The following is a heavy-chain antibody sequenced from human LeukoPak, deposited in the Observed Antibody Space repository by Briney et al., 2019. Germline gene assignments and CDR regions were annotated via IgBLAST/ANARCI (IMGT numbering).Heavy chain of an antibody. D-gene: IGHD3-16*01. CDR3: AKGYYDYVWGGYSFDY. CDR2: ISGSGGST. CDR1: GFTFSSYA. V-gene: IGHV3-23*01. Sequence: GGSLRLSCAASGFTFSSYAMSWVRQAPGKGLEWVSAISGSGGSTYYADSVKGRFTISRDNSRDTLYLQMTSLRAEDTAVYYCAKGYYDYVWGGYSFDYWGQGTLVTVSS. J-gene: IGHJ4*02.